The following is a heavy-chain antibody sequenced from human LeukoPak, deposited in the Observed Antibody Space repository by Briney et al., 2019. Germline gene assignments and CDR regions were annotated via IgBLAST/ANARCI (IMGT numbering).Heavy chain of an antibody. J-gene: IGHJ4*02. D-gene: IGHD2-21*02. CDR2: IWYDGSNK. CDR3: AKPDCGGDCYSNFDY. CDR1: GFTFSSYG. Sequence: PGGSLRLSCAASGFTFSSYGMHWVRQAPGKGLEWVAVIWYDGSNKYYADSVKGRFTISRDNSKNTLYLQMNSLRAEDTAVYYCAKPDCGGDCYSNFDYWGQGTLVTVSS. V-gene: IGHV3-33*06.